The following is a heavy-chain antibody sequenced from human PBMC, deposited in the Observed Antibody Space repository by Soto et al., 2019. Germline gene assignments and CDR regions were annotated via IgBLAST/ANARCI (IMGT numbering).Heavy chain of an antibody. J-gene: IGHJ4*02. CDR1: GFTFSSYA. V-gene: IGHV3-23*01. D-gene: IGHD2-15*01. Sequence: GGSLRLSCAASGFTFSSYAMSWVRQAPGKGPEWVSGISGSGGSTYYTDSVKGRFTFSRDNSKNTLYLQMNSLRAEDTAIYYCARRACSGSSCSLDYWGQGTLVTVSS. CDR3: ARRACSGSSCSLDY. CDR2: ISGSGGST.